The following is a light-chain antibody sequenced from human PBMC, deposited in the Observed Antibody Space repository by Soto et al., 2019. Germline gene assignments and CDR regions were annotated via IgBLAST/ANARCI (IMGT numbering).Light chain of an antibody. J-gene: IGLJ2*01. CDR3: ISYAGSNKPA. CDR1: SSDVGGYNY. Sequence: QSALTQPPSASGSPGQSVANSCSGTSSDVGGYNYVSWYQQHPGKAPKLMIYDVNKRPSVVPDRFSGSKSGNTASLTVSGLQAEDEADYYCISYAGSNKPAFGGGTKVTVL. V-gene: IGLV2-8*01. CDR2: DVN.